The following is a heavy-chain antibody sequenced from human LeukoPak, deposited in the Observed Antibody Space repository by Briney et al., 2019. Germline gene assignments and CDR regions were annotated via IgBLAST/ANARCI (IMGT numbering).Heavy chain of an antibody. CDR2: IYYSGST. D-gene: IGHD2-15*01. J-gene: IGHJ4*02. CDR3: ARGEIGYCSGGSCSTH. Sequence: SQTLSLTCTVSGGSISSGDYYWSWIRQPPGKGLEWIGYIYYSGSTYYNPSLKSRVTISVDTSKNQFSLKLSSVTAADTAVYYCARGEIGYCSGGSCSTHWGQGTLVTVSS. V-gene: IGHV4-30-4*01. CDR1: GGSISSGDYY.